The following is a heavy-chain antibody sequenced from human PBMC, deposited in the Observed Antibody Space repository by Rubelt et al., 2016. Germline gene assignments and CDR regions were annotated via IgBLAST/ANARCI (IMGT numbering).Heavy chain of an antibody. J-gene: IGHJ4*02. D-gene: IGHD2-2*01. CDR2: ISYDGNNK. V-gene: IGHV3-30*19. Sequence: VQLVESGGGLIQPGGSLRLSCAASGFTFSSYAMHWVRQAPGKGLEWVAVISYDGNNKYHADSVKGRFTHSRDNSKNTLYLQMNSLRGEDTAVYYCARDAPGAAASTDYWGQGTLVTVSS. CDR1: GFTFSSYA. CDR3: ARDAPGAAASTDY.